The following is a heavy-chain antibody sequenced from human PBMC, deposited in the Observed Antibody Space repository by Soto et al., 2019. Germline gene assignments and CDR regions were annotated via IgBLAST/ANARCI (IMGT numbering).Heavy chain of an antibody. D-gene: IGHD3-10*01. V-gene: IGHV4-30-4*01. CDR3: ARVSRTMVRGVITDH. CDR1: GGSISSGDYY. J-gene: IGHJ5*02. Sequence: QVQLQESGPGLVKPSQTLSLTCTVSGGSISSGDYYWSWIRQPPGKGLEWIGYIYYSGSTYYNPSLKSRVTISVDTSKNQFSLKLSSVTAADTAVYYCARVSRTMVRGVITDHWGQGTLVTVSS. CDR2: IYYSGST.